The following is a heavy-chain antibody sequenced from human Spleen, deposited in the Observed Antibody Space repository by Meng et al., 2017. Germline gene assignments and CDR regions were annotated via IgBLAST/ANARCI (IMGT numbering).Heavy chain of an antibody. J-gene: IGHJ4*02. Sequence: QLLQSGPEVKQPGASLTVSCKASDYTFIGYGVCWVRQAPGQGLEWMAWLGAHPGDTSFAPKFLGRVTVTADTATATAYMELRSLRSDDTAVYYCAKGTPGRSYCDYWGQGTLVTVSS. CDR3: AKGTPGRSYCDY. CDR1: DYTFIGYG. CDR2: LGAHPGDT. V-gene: IGHV1-18*01. D-gene: IGHD3-10*01.